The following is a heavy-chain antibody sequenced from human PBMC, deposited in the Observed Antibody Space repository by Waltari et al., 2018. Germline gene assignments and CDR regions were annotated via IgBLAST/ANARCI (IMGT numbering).Heavy chain of an antibody. V-gene: IGHV4-59*01. Sequence: QAQLQESGPGLVRPSEILSLTCTVSDGSISSYYWNWIRQLPGKGLEWIGVIHYSGTTEYNPSLKNRATTSIPASKNQFSLRLDSVTAADTAIYYCARPGIGDAFDVWGQGTMVTVSS. CDR2: IHYSGTT. J-gene: IGHJ3*01. CDR1: DGSISSYY. CDR3: ARPGIGDAFDV.